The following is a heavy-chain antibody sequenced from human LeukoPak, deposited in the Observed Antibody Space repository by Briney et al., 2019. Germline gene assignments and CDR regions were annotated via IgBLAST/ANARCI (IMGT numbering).Heavy chain of an antibody. Sequence: SSETLSLTCAVYGGSFSGYYWSWIRQPPGKGLEWIGEVNHSGSTNYNPSLKSRVTISVDTSKNQFSLKLSSVTAADTAVYYCARGRSPRSSVGSSPDYWGQGTLVTVSS. CDR3: ARGRSPRSSVGSSPDY. CDR2: VNHSGST. D-gene: IGHD6-6*01. V-gene: IGHV4-34*01. J-gene: IGHJ4*02. CDR1: GGSFSGYY.